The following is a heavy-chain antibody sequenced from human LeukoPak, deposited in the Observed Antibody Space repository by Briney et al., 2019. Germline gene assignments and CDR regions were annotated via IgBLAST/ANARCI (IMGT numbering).Heavy chain of an antibody. CDR2: ISGSGGTT. Sequence: GGSLRLSCVASGFTFSNYAMSWVRQAPGKGLEWVSGISGSGGTTYYADSVKGRFTISRDNSKNTLYLQMNSLRAEDTAVYYCAKDLGSSGWYIDYWGQGTLVTVSS. CDR1: GFTFSNYA. CDR3: AKDLGSSGWYIDY. J-gene: IGHJ4*02. D-gene: IGHD6-19*01. V-gene: IGHV3-23*01.